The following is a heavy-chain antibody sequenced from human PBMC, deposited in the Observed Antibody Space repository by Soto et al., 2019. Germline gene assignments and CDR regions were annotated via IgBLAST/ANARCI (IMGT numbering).Heavy chain of an antibody. CDR2: MNPNTGNT. CDR1: GYTFTSYD. CDR3: ARDLMVNVRDN. D-gene: IGHD2-8*01. V-gene: IGHV1-8*01. J-gene: IGHJ4*02. Sequence: GASVKVSCKASGYTFTSYDISWVRQATGQGLEWMGWMNPNTGNTGYAQRFRGRVTMTRNTSISTAYMELSSLRSDDTAVYYCARDLMVNVRDNWGKGTPVTVSS.